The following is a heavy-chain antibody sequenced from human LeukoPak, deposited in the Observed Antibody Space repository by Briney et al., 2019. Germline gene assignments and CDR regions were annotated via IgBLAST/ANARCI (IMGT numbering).Heavy chain of an antibody. CDR2: IMQDGSEK. CDR3: ARRYCGGDCHSPYFDY. V-gene: IGHV3-7*01. CDR1: GFTFSNYW. Sequence: GGSLRLSCAASGFTFSNYWMSWVRQAPGKRLEWVANIMQDGSEKYYVDSVKGRFTISRDNAKDSLYLQMNSLRAEDTAVYYCARRYCGGDCHSPYFDYWGQGTLVTVSS. D-gene: IGHD2-21*02. J-gene: IGHJ4*02.